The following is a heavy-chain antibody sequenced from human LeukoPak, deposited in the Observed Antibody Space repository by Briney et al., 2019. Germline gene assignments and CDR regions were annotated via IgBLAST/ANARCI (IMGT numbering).Heavy chain of an antibody. D-gene: IGHD2-2*01. J-gene: IGHJ4*02. V-gene: IGHV5-51*01. CDR3: VRTLEYCTSSSCPVFDY. CDR1: GYSFASYW. Sequence: GESLKISCKGSGYSFASYWIAWVRQMPGKGLEWVGIVYPGDSDTRYSPSFQGQVTISADKSISTAYLQWSSLKASDTAMYYCVRTLEYCTSSSCPVFDYWGQGTLLTVSS. CDR2: VYPGDSDT.